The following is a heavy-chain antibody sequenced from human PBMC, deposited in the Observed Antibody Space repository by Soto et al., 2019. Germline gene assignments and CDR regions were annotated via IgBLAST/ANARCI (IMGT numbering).Heavy chain of an antibody. CDR3: AKGLVGSNADYYDY. Sequence: EVQLLESGGGLVQPGGSLRLSCAASGFTFSSYAMSWVRQAPGKGMEWVAAISGSGGSTYYADSVKGRFTISRENSKTTRDLQMNSLRAEDAAVYYCAKGLVGSNADYYDYWGQGTLVTVSS. CDR2: ISGSGGST. D-gene: IGHD2-15*01. V-gene: IGHV3-23*01. J-gene: IGHJ4*02. CDR1: GFTFSSYA.